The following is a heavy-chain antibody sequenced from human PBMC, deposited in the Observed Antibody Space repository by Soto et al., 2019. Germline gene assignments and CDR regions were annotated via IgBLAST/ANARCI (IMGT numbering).Heavy chain of an antibody. D-gene: IGHD2-2*01. CDR3: AKDSRYCTTTTCYAGLLNHFGS. CDR1: GFTFSNYA. J-gene: IGHJ4*02. V-gene: IGHV3-23*01. CDR2: VSGSGRST. Sequence: GGSLRLSCAASGFTFSNYAMSWVRQAPGKGLEWVSGVSGSGRSTYYADSVKGRFTISRDNSKNILYLQMNSLRAEDTAVYYCAKDSRYCTTTTCYAGLLNHFGSWGQGTLVTVSS.